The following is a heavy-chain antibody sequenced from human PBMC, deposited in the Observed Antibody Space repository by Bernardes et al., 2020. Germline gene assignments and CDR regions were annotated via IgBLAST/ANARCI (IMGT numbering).Heavy chain of an antibody. Sequence: SETLSLVCTVSGGSVSSSDSYWTWIRQSPGKGLEWIGYISDRGMTSYSPSLESRVTISVDPSRSQFSLRLTSVTAADTAMYHCVREVDKSRSVGGYHQNRFSMDVWGKGTTVTVSA. V-gene: IGHV4-61*08. D-gene: IGHD2-15*01. J-gene: IGHJ6*04. CDR1: GGSVSSSDSY. CDR2: ISDRGMT. CDR3: VREVDKSRSVGGYHQNRFSMDV.